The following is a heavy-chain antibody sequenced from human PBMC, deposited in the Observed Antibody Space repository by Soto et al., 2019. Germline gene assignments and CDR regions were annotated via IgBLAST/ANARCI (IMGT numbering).Heavy chain of an antibody. CDR1: GFTFTNSA. CDR2: IVVGSGHT. V-gene: IGHV1-58*02. J-gene: IGHJ4*02. D-gene: IGHD1-26*01. Sequence: QMQLAQSGPEVKKPGTSVKVSCKASGFTFTNSAIQWVRQARGQRLEWMGWIVVGSGHTNYAQKFQERLTITRARSTSTAYMELSSLTLEDTAVYYRAAVQGGGATFHFWGPGTLVTVSS. CDR3: AAVQGGGATFHF.